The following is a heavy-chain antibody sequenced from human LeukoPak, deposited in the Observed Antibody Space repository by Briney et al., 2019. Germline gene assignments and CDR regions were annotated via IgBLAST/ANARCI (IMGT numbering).Heavy chain of an antibody. Sequence: SLRRSCAASGFTFDDYAMHWVRQAPGKCLEWVSGISWNSGSIGYADSVKGRFTISRDNAKNSLYLQMNSLRAEDTALYYCAKGGDYGDPTGHDAFDIWGQGTMVTVSS. J-gene: IGHJ3*02. D-gene: IGHD4-17*01. CDR3: AKGGDYGDPTGHDAFDI. V-gene: IGHV3-9*01. CDR1: GFTFDDYA. CDR2: ISWNSGSI.